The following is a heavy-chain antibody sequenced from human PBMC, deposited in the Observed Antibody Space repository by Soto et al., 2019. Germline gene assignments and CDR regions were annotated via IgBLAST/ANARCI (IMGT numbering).Heavy chain of an antibody. CDR2: IYPGDSNT. CDR3: ARQAYQYDTNSFGD. Sequence: GESLIIYCKISGYRFTTYCIVWVPQMPGKGLEWMGLIYPGDSNTRFSPSFQGQVTISVDMSISTAYLQWSSLRVSDTAMYYCARQAYQYDTNSFGDWGQGTMVTVSS. V-gene: IGHV5-51*01. D-gene: IGHD2-8*01. CDR1: GYRFTTYC. J-gene: IGHJ4*02.